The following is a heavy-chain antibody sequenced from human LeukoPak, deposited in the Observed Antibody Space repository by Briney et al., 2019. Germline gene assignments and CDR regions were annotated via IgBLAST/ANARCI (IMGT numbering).Heavy chain of an antibody. CDR1: GFTFSRYA. J-gene: IGHJ1*01. D-gene: IGHD6-13*01. CDR3: ARDSADPGGYFQY. CDR2: ISYDGSNK. V-gene: IGHV3-30-3*01. Sequence: GGSLRLSCATSGFTFSRYAMHWVRQAPGKGLEWVALISYDGSNKYYADSVKGRFTISRDNSKNTLYLQMNSLRAEDTAVYYCARDSADPGGYFQYWGQGTLVTVSS.